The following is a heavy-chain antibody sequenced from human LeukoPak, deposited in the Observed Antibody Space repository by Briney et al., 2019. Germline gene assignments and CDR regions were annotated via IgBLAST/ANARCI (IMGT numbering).Heavy chain of an antibody. CDR3: ARDLGYCSGGSCYSDAFDI. J-gene: IGHJ3*02. D-gene: IGHD2-15*01. V-gene: IGHV4-30-2*01. Sequence: SETLSLTCAVSGGSISSGGYSWSWIRQPPGKGLEWIGYIYHNGSTYYNPSLKSRVTISVDRSKNQFSLKLSSVTAADTAVYYCARDLGYCSGGSCYSDAFDIWGQGTMVTVSS. CDR2: IYHNGST. CDR1: GGSISSGGYS.